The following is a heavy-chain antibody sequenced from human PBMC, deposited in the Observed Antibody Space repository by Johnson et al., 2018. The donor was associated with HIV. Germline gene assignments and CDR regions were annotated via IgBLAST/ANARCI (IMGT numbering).Heavy chain of an antibody. CDR2: ISGIST. J-gene: IGHJ3*02. CDR1: GFIVSYNY. Sequence: EVQLVESGGGVVRPGGSLRLSCAASGFIVSYNYMSGVRQAPGKGLEWVSSISGISTYYPGSVKGRFTISRDHAKNSLHLQMNSLTGGDTAVYYCARGNTFDIWGQGTLVTVSS. V-gene: IGHV3-69-1*01. CDR3: ARGNTFDI.